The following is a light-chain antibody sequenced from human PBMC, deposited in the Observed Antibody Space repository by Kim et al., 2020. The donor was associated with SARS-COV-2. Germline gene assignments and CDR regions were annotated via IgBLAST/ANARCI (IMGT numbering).Light chain of an antibody. J-gene: IGLJ2*01. Sequence: GHRVTISCSGRRSTIGTNTVYCYQQLPGTAPNLLIYYNIQPPSGVPDRFSGSKSGTSGYLAISGLQSEDEAEYYCAAWDDSLNGVGFGGGTQLTVL. V-gene: IGLV1-44*01. CDR1: RSTIGTNT. CDR3: AAWDDSLNGVG. CDR2: YNI.